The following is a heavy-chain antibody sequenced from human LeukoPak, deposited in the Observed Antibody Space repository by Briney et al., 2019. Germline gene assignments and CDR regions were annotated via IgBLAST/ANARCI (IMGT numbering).Heavy chain of an antibody. CDR3: ARDRVEGGGRLGAFDI. J-gene: IGHJ3*02. D-gene: IGHD2-15*01. CDR2: IYVGGDT. CDR1: GFTVSSNY. V-gene: IGHV3-66*01. Sequence: GGSLRLSCAASGFTVSSNYISWVRQAPGRGLKWVSVIYVGGDTYYAGSVKGRFTISRDKSKNTVYLQMSSLRVEDTAVYYCARDRVEGGGRLGAFDIWGQGTMVTVSS.